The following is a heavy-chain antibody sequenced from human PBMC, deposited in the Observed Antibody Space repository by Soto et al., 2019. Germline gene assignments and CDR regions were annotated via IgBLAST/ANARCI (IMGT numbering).Heavy chain of an antibody. CDR2: IYYSENT. V-gene: IGHV4-39*01. CDR1: GDSISSSGKH. CDR3: ATHPPYGPLDY. J-gene: IGHJ4*02. Sequence: QLQLQESCPGLVKPSETLALTCTVSGDSISSSGKHWGWIRKPPGKGLEWIGNIYYSENTYYNPSLKRRVTIYVATSKTQFPLRLTSVTAADTAVYYCATHPPYGPLDYWGQGTLVTVSS. D-gene: IGHD4-17*01.